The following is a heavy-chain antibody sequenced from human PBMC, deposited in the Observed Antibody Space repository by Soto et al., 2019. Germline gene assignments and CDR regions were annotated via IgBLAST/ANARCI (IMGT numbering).Heavy chain of an antibody. J-gene: IGHJ4*02. CDR3: AREQQQLFDY. D-gene: IGHD6-13*01. CDR1: GFTFSSYG. V-gene: IGHV3-33*01. Sequence: QVQLVESGGGVVQPGRSLRLSCAASGFTFSSYGMHWVRQAPGKGLEWVAVIWYDGSNKYYADSVKGRFTISRDNSKNTLYLQMKRLRAEETAVYYCAREQQQLFDYWGQGTLVTVSS. CDR2: IWYDGSNK.